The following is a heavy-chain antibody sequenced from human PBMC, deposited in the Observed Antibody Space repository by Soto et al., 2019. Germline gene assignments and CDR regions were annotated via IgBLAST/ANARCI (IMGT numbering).Heavy chain of an antibody. CDR1: GFTFSSYA. J-gene: IGHJ4*02. CDR3: AQAFLGSSCSVDTALVPL. V-gene: IGHV3-23*01. Sequence: GGSLRLSCAASGFTFSSYAMSWVRQAPGKGLEWVSAISGSGGSTYYADSVKGRFTISRDNSKNTLYLQMNSLRAEDTAVYYCAQAFLGSSCSVDTALVPLRGQGSLVT. D-gene: IGHD5-18*01. CDR2: ISGSGGST.